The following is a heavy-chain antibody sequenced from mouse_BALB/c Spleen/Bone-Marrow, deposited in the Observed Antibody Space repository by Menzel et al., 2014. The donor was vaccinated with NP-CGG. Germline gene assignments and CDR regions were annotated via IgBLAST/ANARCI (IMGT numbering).Heavy chain of an antibody. V-gene: IGHV1-7*01. CDR2: INPSTGYT. J-gene: IGHJ3*01. D-gene: IGHD2-2*01. CDR1: GYTFTSYW. CDR3: ARSRDGYDSFAY. Sequence: LRLQQSGAELAKPGASVKMSCKASGYTFTSYWMHWVKQRPGQGLEWIGYINPSTGYTEYNQKIKDKATLTADKSSSTAYMQLSSLTSEDSAVYYCARSRDGYDSFAYRGQGTPGTAPA.